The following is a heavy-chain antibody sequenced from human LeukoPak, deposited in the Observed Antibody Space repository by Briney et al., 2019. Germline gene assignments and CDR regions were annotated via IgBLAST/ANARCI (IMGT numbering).Heavy chain of an antibody. CDR2: INTNTGNP. V-gene: IGHV7-4-1*02. CDR1: GYTFTTYA. D-gene: IGHD2-15*01. Sequence: GASVKVSCKASGYTFTTYAMNWVRQAPGQGLEWMEWINTNTGNPTYAQGFTGRFVFSLDTSVSTAYLQISSLKAEDTAVYYCARGYIEVVLTTTYSFFDPWGQGILVTVSS. CDR3: ARGYIEVVLTTTYSFFDP. J-gene: IGHJ5*02.